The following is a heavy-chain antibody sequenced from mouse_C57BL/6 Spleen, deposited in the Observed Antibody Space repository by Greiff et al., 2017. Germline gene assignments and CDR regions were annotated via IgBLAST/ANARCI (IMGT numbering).Heavy chain of an antibody. CDR1: GYAFSSSW. CDR3: ARGGNYVRYFDY. Sequence: QVQLKESGPELVKPGASVKISCKASGYAFSSSWMNWVKQRPGKGLEWIGRIYPGDGDTNNNGKFKGKATLTADKSSSTAYMQLSSLTSEDSAVYCCARGGNYVRYFDYWGQGTTLTVSS. J-gene: IGHJ2*01. D-gene: IGHD2-1*01. V-gene: IGHV1-82*01. CDR2: IYPGDGDT.